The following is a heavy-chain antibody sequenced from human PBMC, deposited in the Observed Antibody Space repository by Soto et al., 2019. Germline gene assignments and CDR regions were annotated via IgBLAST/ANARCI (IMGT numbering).Heavy chain of an antibody. CDR1: GFTLSNFW. Sequence: EVQLVESGGDLAQPGGSQRLSCAASGFTLSNFWVNWVRQAPGKGLEWVANIKQGGIEKNYVDSVKGRFTISRDDTKNSLFLQMNNLRAEDTAVYYCLVTTSAFDIWGRGTTVTVSS. D-gene: IGHD4-17*01. CDR3: LVTTSAFDI. J-gene: IGHJ3*02. CDR2: IKQGGIEK. V-gene: IGHV3-7*01.